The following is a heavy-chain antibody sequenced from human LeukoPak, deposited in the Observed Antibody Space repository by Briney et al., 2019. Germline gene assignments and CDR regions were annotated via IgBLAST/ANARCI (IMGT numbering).Heavy chain of an antibody. V-gene: IGHV3-11*01. D-gene: IGHD3-10*01. J-gene: IGHJ1*01. Sequence: PGGSLRLSCAASGFTFSDYYMSWIRQAPGKGLEWVSYISSSGSTIYYADSVKGRFTISRDNAKNSLYLQMNSLRAEDTAVYYCARDQGFSMVRGVTYADSEYFQHWGQGTLVTVSS. CDR1: GFTFSDYY. CDR2: ISSSGSTI. CDR3: ARDQGFSMVRGVTYADSEYFQH.